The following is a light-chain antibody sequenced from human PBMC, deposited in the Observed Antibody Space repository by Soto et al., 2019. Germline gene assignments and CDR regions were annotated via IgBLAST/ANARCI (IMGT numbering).Light chain of an antibody. CDR2: KAS. J-gene: IGKJ1*01. Sequence: DIQMTQCPSTLSASVGDRVTITCRASQSITDWLAWYQQKPGKAPKFLIYKASNLEGGVPSRFSGSGSGTEFTLTISSVQRDDFATYYCQYWDDYSWTFGQGTKVEI. V-gene: IGKV1-5*03. CDR3: QYWDDYSWT. CDR1: QSITDW.